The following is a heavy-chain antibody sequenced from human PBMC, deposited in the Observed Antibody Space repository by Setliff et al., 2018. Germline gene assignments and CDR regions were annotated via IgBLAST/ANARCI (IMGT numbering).Heavy chain of an antibody. D-gene: IGHD6-13*01. J-gene: IGHJ4*02. CDR3: ARRTRLEGIAAAGSGYYFDY. V-gene: IGHV4-34*01. CDR2: INHSGST. CDR1: GGAVSGDY. Sequence: SETLSLTCSVSGGAVSGDYWTWIRQPPGKGLEYIGYINHSGSTNYNTSLKSRVTISVDTSKNQFSLKLSVVTAADTAVYYCARRTRLEGIAAAGSGYYFDYWGQGTLVTVSS.